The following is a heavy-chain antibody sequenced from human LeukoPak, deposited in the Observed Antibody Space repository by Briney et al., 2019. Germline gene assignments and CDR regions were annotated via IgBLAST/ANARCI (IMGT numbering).Heavy chain of an antibody. CDR2: ISGSGGST. CDR1: GFTFSSYA. D-gene: IGHD2-2*02. Sequence: GGSLRLSCAASGFTFSSYAMSWVRQAPGKGLEWVSAISGSGGSTYYADSVKGRFTISRDNSKNTLYLQMNSLRAADKHAYYCAKGYCSSTSCYTYYLDYWGQGTLVTVSS. J-gene: IGHJ4*02. CDR3: AKGYCSSTSCYTYYLDY. V-gene: IGHV3-23*01.